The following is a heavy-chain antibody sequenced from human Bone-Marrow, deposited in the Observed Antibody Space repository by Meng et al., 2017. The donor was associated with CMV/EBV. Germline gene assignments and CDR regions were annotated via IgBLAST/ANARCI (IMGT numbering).Heavy chain of an antibody. J-gene: IGHJ4*02. CDR3: ARGGPYSSSWYFDY. V-gene: IGHV3-48*03. Sequence: GESLKISCAASGFTFSSYEMNWVRQAAGKGLEWVSYISSSGSTIYYADSVKGRFTISRDNAKNSLYLQMNSLRAEDTAVYYCARGGPYSSSWYFDYWGQGTLVTVSS. CDR1: GFTFSSYE. D-gene: IGHD6-13*01. CDR2: ISSSGSTI.